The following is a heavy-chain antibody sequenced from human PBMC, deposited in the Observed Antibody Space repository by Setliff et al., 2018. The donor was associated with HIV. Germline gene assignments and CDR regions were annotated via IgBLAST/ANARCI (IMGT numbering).Heavy chain of an antibody. CDR3: ARDGNYYGSGIGDP. V-gene: IGHV1-18*01. Sequence: GASVKVSCKASGYTFSSYGISWVRQAPGQGLEWMGWISGYNGNTKYVQKLQGRVTMTTDTSTRTVYMELRSLRHDDTAVYYCARDGNYYGSGIGDPWGQGTLVTVSS. CDR1: GYTFSSYG. D-gene: IGHD3-10*01. CDR2: ISGYNGNT. J-gene: IGHJ5*02.